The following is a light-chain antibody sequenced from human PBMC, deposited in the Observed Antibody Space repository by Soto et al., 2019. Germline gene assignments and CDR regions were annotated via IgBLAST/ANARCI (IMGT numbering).Light chain of an antibody. CDR2: KGT. CDR3: CSSASESTYV. CDR1: SSDVGAYNS. V-gene: IGLV2-23*01. J-gene: IGLJ1*01. Sequence: QSVLAQPASVSGSPGQSITISCTATSSDVGAYNSVSWYQQHPHKAPQDIIYKGTQRHSGVSNRFSGSTTGNAASLTISGLQADDEADYCCCSSASESTYVFGSGTKVTVL.